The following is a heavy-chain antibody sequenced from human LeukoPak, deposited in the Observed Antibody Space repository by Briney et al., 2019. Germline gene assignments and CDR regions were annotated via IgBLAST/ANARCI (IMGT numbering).Heavy chain of an antibody. CDR1: GYTFTSYG. V-gene: IGHV1-18*01. J-gene: IGHJ4*02. CDR2: INAYNGNT. Sequence: ASVKVSCKASGYTFTSYGISWVRQAPGQGLEWMGWINAYNGNTNYAQKLQGRVTMTTDTSTSTAYMELRSLRSDDTAVYYCARDRLTVAGTTSFDYWGQGTLVTVSS. CDR3: ARDRLTVAGTTSFDY. D-gene: IGHD1-7*01.